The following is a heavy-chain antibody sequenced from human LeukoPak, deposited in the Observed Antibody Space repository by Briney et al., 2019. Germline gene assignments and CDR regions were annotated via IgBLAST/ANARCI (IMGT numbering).Heavy chain of an antibody. CDR3: ASGYSYGFYYFDY. J-gene: IGHJ4*02. CDR2: IYYSGST. V-gene: IGHV4-59*01. CDR1: GGSISSYY. Sequence: SETLSLTCTVSGGSISSYYWSWIRQPPGKGLEWIGYIYYSGSTNYNPSLRSRVTISVDTSKNQFSLKLSSVTAADTAVYYCASGYSYGFYYFDYWGQGTLVTVSS. D-gene: IGHD5-18*01.